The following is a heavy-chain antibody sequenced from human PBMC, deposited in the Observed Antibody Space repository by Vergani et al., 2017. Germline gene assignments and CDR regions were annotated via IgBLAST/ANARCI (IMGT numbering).Heavy chain of an antibody. J-gene: IGHJ4*02. Sequence: QVQLVQSGAEVKKPGSSVKVSCKASGGTFSSYAISWVRQAPGQGLEWMGRIIPIFGTANYAQKFQGRVTITADESTSTAYMELRSLRSDDTAVYYCARDKSQYYYGSGSYSPFDYWGQGTLVTVSS. CDR1: GGTFSSYA. CDR2: IIPIFGTA. V-gene: IGHV1-69*18. CDR3: ARDKSQYYYGSGSYSPFDY. D-gene: IGHD3-10*01.